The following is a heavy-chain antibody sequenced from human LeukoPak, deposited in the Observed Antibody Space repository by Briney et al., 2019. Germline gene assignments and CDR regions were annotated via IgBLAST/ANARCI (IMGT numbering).Heavy chain of an antibody. D-gene: IGHD6-13*01. Sequence: GGSLRLSCAASGFTFSSYAMSWVRQAPGKGLEWVSAISGSGGSTYYADSVKGRFTISRDNSKNTLYLQMNSLRAEDTAVYYCAKSSKYSSSWTEYYYYYYGMDVWGQGTTVTVSS. CDR3: AKSSKYSSSWTEYYYYYYGMDV. V-gene: IGHV3-23*01. CDR2: ISGSGGST. CDR1: GFTFSSYA. J-gene: IGHJ6*02.